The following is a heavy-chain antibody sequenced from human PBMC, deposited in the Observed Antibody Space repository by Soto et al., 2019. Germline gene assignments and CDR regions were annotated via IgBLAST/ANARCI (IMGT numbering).Heavy chain of an antibody. J-gene: IGHJ6*03. Sequence: QVQLVQSGAEVKKPGASVKVSCKASGYTFTSYDINWVRQATGQGLEWMGWMNPNSGNTGYAQKFQGRVTMTRNTSISTAYMELSSLRSEDTAVYYCARGRGYCTNGVCYTGSYYCYYYMDVWGKGTTVTVSS. V-gene: IGHV1-8*01. CDR3: ARGRGYCTNGVCYTGSYYCYYYMDV. CDR2: MNPNSGNT. CDR1: GYTFTSYD. D-gene: IGHD2-8*01.